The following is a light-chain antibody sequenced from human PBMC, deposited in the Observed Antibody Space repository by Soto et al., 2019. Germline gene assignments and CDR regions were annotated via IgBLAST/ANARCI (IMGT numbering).Light chain of an antibody. CDR3: QQYNNCPPT. Sequence: QSPCTLSLSPGERAPLSCSASQSVSSSYLAGYQQKPGQAPSLLIFGASTRATGIPARFSGSGSWTEFTLTIISLQSEDFAVYYCQQYNNCPPTFGQGTKVDIK. V-gene: IGKV3-15*01. CDR2: GAS. J-gene: IGKJ1*01. CDR1: QSVSSSY.